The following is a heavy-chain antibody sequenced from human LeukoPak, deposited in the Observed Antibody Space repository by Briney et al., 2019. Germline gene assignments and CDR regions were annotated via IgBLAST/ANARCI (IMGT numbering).Heavy chain of an antibody. Sequence: GGSLRLSCAASAFTFSSYAMHWVRKAPGKGLEWVAVISYDGSNKYYADSVKGRFTISRDNSKNTLYLQMNSLRAEDTAVYYCATNVDSSADWGQGTLVTVSS. CDR1: AFTFSSYA. D-gene: IGHD6-6*01. CDR2: ISYDGSNK. J-gene: IGHJ4*02. CDR3: ATNVDSSAD. V-gene: IGHV3-30-3*01.